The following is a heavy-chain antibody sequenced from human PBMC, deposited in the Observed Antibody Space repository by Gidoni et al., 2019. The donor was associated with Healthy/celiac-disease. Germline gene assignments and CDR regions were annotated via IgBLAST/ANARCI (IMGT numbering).Heavy chain of an antibody. J-gene: IGHJ4*02. CDR2: IYPGDSDT. Sequence: AVKKPGESLKISCKVSGYSFTSYWNGWVRQMPGKGLAWMGIIYPGDSDTRYSPSFQGQVTISADKPISTAYLQWSSLKASDTAMYYCAISNGYYDSSGYHTAPFDYWGQGTLVTVSS. D-gene: IGHD3-22*01. CDR1: GYSFTSYW. V-gene: IGHV5-51*04. CDR3: AISNGYYDSSGYHTAPFDY.